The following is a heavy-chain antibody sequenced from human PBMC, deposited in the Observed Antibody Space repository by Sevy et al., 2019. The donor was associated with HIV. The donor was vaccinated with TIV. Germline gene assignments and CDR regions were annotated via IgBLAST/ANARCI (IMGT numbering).Heavy chain of an antibody. V-gene: IGHV3-74*01. CDR3: ARHRGGVVDY. J-gene: IGHJ4*01. CDR2: ISSDGSST. D-gene: IGHD3-16*01. CDR1: RFTFSSYW. Sequence: GGSLRLSCAASRFTFSSYWMHWVRQAPGKGLVWVSRISSDGSSTNYSDSVKGRFTISRDNAKNTLYLQMNSLRAEDTAVYYCARHRGGVVDYWGHGTLVTVSS.